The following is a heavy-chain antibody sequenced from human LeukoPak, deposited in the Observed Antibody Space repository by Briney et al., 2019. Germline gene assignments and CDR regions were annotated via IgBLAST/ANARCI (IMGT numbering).Heavy chain of an antibody. CDR2: ISSSGSTI. CDR3: ARESSSWYLYYFDY. V-gene: IGHV3-48*03. D-gene: IGHD6-13*01. J-gene: IGHJ4*02. Sequence: GGSLRLSCAASGFTFSGYEMNWVRQAPGKGLEWVSYISSSGSTIYYADSVKGRFTISRDNAKNSLYLQMNSLRAEDTAVYYCARESSSWYLYYFDYWGQGTLVTVSS. CDR1: GFTFSGYE.